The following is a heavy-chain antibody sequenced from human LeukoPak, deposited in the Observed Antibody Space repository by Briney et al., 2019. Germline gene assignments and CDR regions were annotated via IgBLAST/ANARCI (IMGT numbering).Heavy chain of an antibody. D-gene: IGHD4-17*01. CDR3: ARGVTRVTTHFDY. CDR1: GFTFSSYA. CDR2: TSYDGSNK. J-gene: IGHJ4*02. V-gene: IGHV3-30-3*01. Sequence: GGSLRLSCAASGFTFSSYAMHWVRQAPGKGLEWVAVTSYDGSNKYYADSVKDRFTISRDNSKNTLYLQMNSLRAEGTAVYYCARGVTRVTTHFDYWGQGTLVTVSS.